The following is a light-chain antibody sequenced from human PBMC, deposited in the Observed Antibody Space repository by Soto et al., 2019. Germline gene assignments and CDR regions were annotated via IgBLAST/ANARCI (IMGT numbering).Light chain of an antibody. J-gene: IGLJ2*01. V-gene: IGLV4-60*02. CDR1: SGHSSYI. CDR3: ETWDINTHVV. CDR2: LEGSGSF. Sequence: QPVLTQSSSASASLGSSVKLTCTLSSGHSSYIIAWHQQQPGKAPRYLMNLEGSGSFNKGSGVPDRFSGSSSGADRYLTISNLQFEDEADYYSETWDINTHVVFGGGTKVTVL.